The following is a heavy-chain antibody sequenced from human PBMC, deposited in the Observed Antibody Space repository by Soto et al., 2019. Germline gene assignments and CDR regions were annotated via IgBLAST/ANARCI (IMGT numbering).Heavy chain of an antibody. CDR2: ISGSGGST. CDR1: GFTFSSYA. CDR3: AKDVTLESTYDY. V-gene: IGHV3-23*01. Sequence: EVQLLESGGGLVQPGGSLRLSCAASGFTFSSYAMSWVRQAPGKGLEWVSAISGSGGSTYYADSVKGRFTISRDNSKNTLYLQMNSLRAEDTGVYYCAKDVTLESTYDYWGQGTLVTVSS. J-gene: IGHJ4*02. D-gene: IGHD1-1*01.